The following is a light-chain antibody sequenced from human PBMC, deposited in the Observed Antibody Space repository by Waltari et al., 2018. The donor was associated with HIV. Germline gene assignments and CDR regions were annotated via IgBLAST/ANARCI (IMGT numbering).Light chain of an antibody. J-gene: IGLJ2*01. CDR3: CSYAGNSTFVV. Sequence: QSALTQPASVSGSPGQSITISCTGTSSDVGSYNLVSWYQQHPGQAPKLMIYEGSKRPSGVSNRFSGSKSGNTASLTISGLQAEDETDYYCCSYAGNSTFVVFGGGTKLTVL. CDR2: EGS. CDR1: SSDVGSYNL. V-gene: IGLV2-23*03.